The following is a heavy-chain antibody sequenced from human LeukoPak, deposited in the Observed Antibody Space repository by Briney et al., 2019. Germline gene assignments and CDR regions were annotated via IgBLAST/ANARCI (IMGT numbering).Heavy chain of an antibody. CDR1: GFSLSTSGVG. V-gene: IGHV2-5*02. D-gene: IGHD6-19*01. Sequence: SGPTLAKPTQTLTLSCTFSGFSLSTSGVGVGWIRQPPGKALEWLALIYWDDDRRYSPSLKSRLTITKDTSKSQVVLKMTNMGSVDTATYECAHSAISSGPFRVDYWGQGTLVTVSS. J-gene: IGHJ4*02. CDR2: IYWDDDR. CDR3: AHSAISSGPFRVDY.